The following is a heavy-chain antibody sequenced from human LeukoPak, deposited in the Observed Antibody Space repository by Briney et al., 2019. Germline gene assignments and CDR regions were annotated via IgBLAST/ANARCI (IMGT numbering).Heavy chain of an antibody. Sequence: GGSLRLSCAASGFTFSSYSMNWVRQAPGKGLEWVSSISSSSSYIYYADSVKGRFTISRDNAKNSLYLQMNSLRAEDTAVYYCARWQNSGSYFRGYMDVWGKGTTVTVSS. CDR2: ISSSSSYI. CDR3: ARWQNSGSYFRGYMDV. D-gene: IGHD1-26*01. CDR1: GFTFSSYS. J-gene: IGHJ6*03. V-gene: IGHV3-21*01.